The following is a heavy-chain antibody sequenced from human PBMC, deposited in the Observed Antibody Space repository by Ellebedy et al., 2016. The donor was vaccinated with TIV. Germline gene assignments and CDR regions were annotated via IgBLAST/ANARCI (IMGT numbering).Heavy chain of an antibody. CDR3: ARGDKGSGWYWDK. CDR2: IYPGDSDT. CDR1: GSSFISYW. J-gene: IGHJ4*02. Sequence: GESLKISCKGSGSSFISYWSGGVRQMPGKGLEWMGYIYPGDSDTRYSPSFQGQVTISVDKSISTAYLQWSSLKASDTAIYYCARGDKGSGWYWDKWGQGTLVTVSS. V-gene: IGHV5-51*01. D-gene: IGHD6-19*01.